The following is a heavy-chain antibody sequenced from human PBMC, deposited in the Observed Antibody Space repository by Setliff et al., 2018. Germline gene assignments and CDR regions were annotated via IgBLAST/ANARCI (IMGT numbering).Heavy chain of an antibody. CDR2: ISGSAGSI. CDR3: ARTCSGSGCYAGLES. J-gene: IGHJ4*02. CDR1: GFTFSDYA. Sequence: GGSLRLSCAASGFTFSDYAMSWVRQAPGKGLEWVSTISGSAGSIHLADSVKGRFTISRDNSKNTLFLQMSSLRAADTAVYYCARTCSGSGCYAGLESWGQGTPVTVSS. V-gene: IGHV3-23*01. D-gene: IGHD2-15*01.